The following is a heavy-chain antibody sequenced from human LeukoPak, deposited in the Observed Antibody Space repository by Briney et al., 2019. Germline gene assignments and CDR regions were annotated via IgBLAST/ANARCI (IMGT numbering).Heavy chain of an antibody. J-gene: IGHJ4*02. Sequence: GMSQTHLCAASGFTLSLYAMHGVPQAPRKGVEGVTVITFDGTNKYYADSVQGRFFISRDNSKYTLYLQMNSLRTEDTGVYYCARDIRGSYGALWIDYWGQGTLVTVSS. CDR2: ITFDGTNK. V-gene: IGHV3-30*04. CDR1: GFTLSLYA. D-gene: IGHD1-26*01. CDR3: ARDIRGSYGALWIDY.